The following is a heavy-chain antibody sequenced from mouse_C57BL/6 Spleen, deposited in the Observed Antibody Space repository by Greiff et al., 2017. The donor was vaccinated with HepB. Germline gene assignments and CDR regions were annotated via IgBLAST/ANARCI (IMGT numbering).Heavy chain of an antibody. J-gene: IGHJ2*01. D-gene: IGHD1-1*02. CDR3: TRGVGYYLDY. CDR2: IDPETGGT. CDR1: GYTFTDYE. Sequence: SGAELARPGASVTLSCKASGYTFTDYEMHWVKQTPVHGLEWIGAIDPETGGTAYNQKFKGKAILTADKSSSTAYMELRSLTSEDSAVYYCTRGVGYYLDYWGQGTTLTVSS. V-gene: IGHV1-15*01.